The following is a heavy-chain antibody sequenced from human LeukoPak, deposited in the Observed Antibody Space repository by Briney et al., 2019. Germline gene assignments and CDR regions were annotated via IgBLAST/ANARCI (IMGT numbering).Heavy chain of an antibody. CDR1: GGTFSDYA. CDR2: IIPIFRTP. Sequence: VASVKVSCKASGGTFSDYAISWVRQAPGQGLEWVGGIIPIFRTPRYAENFQGRVTVTTDESMSLVYMDLSSLTSDDTAMYYCARGSGYNYGFDYWGQGTLVTVSS. D-gene: IGHD5-18*01. CDR3: ARGSGYNYGFDY. V-gene: IGHV1-69*05. J-gene: IGHJ4*02.